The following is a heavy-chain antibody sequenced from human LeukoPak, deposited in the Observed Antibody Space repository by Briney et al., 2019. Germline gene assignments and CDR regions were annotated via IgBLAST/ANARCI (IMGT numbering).Heavy chain of an antibody. V-gene: IGHV3-23*01. D-gene: IGHD1-26*01. Sequence: GGSLGLSCAASGFTFSSYAMSWVRQAPGKGLEWVSAINGSGDKTYYADSVKGRFTISRDNSRFTVHLQMNSLRGEDTAVYYCVKERPGKAYADFWGQGTLVTVSS. CDR2: INGSGDKT. J-gene: IGHJ4*02. CDR1: GFTFSSYA. CDR3: VKERPGKAYADF.